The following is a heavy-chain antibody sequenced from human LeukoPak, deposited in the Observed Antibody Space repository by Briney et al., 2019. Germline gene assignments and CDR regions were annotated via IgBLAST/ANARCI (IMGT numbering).Heavy chain of an antibody. Sequence: GGSLRLSCAAPGFTFSNYWMSWVRQAPGKGLEWVANIKQDGSEKYYVDSVKGRFTISRDNAKNSLYLQMNSLRAEDTAVYYCARVVPAAIAFDYWGQGTLSPSPQ. CDR2: IKQDGSEK. D-gene: IGHD2-2*01. CDR3: ARVVPAAIAFDY. V-gene: IGHV3-7*01. J-gene: IGHJ4*02. CDR1: GFTFSNYW.